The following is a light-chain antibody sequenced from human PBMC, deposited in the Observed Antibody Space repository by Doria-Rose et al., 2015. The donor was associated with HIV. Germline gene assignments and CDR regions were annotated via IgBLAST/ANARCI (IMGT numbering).Light chain of an antibody. J-gene: IGKJ1*01. CDR2: AAS. V-gene: IGKV1-39*01. CDR3: QQSFSTPRT. CDR1: QNINRF. Sequence: MTQSPSSLSASVGDRVTITCRASQNINRFLNWYQQKPGKVPKVLIYAASSLQSGVPSRFSGSGSGTDFTLTISSLRPEDFATYYCQQSFSTPRTFGQGTKVEIK.